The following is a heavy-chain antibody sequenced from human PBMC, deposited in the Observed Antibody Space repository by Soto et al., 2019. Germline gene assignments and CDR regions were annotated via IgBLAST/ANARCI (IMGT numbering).Heavy chain of an antibody. CDR3: ARPTTYYDSSGYYPDAFDI. V-gene: IGHV1-69*12. CDR1: GGTFSSYA. D-gene: IGHD3-22*01. CDR2: IIPIFGTA. Sequence: QVQLVQSGAEVKKPGSSVKVSCKASGGTFSSYAISWVRQAPGQGLEWMGGIIPIFGTANYAQKFQGRVTITADESTSTAYMELSTLRSEDTAVYYCARPTTYYDSSGYYPDAFDIWGQGTMVTVSS. J-gene: IGHJ3*02.